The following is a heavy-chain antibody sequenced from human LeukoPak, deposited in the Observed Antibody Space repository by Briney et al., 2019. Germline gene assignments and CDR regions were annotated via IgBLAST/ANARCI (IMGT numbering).Heavy chain of an antibody. J-gene: IGHJ4*02. CDR1: GGSFSGYF. CDR3: ARVRRVRWSTQGYFDY. D-gene: IGHD4-23*01. CDR2: INHGGNA. Sequence: SETLSLTCAVYGGSFSGYFWTWMRQPPGKGLEWIGEINHGGNAIYNPSLKSRVTMSADPSKNQFSLNLRSVTAADTAIYSCARVRRVRWSTQGYFDYWGRGALVTVFS. V-gene: IGHV4-34*01.